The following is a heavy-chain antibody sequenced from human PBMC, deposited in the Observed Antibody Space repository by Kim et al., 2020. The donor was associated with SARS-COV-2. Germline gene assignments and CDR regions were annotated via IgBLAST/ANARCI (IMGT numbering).Heavy chain of an antibody. J-gene: IGHJ4*02. CDR3: AKVFSQGWSDFDY. CDR2: ISYDGSNK. Sequence: GGSLRLSCAASGFTFSSYGMHWVRQAPGKGLEWVAVISYDGSNKYYADSVKGRFTISRDNSKNTLYLQMNSLRAEDTAVYYCAKVFSQGWSDFDYWGQGTLVTVSS. D-gene: IGHD6-19*01. CDR1: GFTFSSYG. V-gene: IGHV3-30*18.